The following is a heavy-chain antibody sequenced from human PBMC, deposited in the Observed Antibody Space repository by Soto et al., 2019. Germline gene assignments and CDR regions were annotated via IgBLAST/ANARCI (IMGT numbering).Heavy chain of an antibody. V-gene: IGHV4-30-4*08. D-gene: IGHD3-9*01. J-gene: IGHJ5*02. CDR2: IYYSGST. CDR1: GGSISSGDDY. CDR3: ARIRGDDILTGYYSRHGGRNWFDP. Sequence: SQILSLPCTVSGGSISSGDDYRSWIHQPPGKGLEWIGYIYYSGSTYYNPSLKSRVTISVDTSKNQFSLKRSSVTAADTAVYYCARIRGDDILTGYYSRHGGRNWFDPWGQGTLVTVSS.